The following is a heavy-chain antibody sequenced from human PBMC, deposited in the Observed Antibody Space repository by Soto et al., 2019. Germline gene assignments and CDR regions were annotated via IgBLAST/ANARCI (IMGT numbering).Heavy chain of an antibody. V-gene: IGHV1-3*01. Sequence: ASVKVSCKDSGYTLTSYARHWVRQATGQRLEWMGWINAGNGNTKYSQKFQGRVTITRDTSASTAYMELSSLRSEDTAVYYCASLGEYSSGPRDWFDPWGQGTLVTV. CDR3: ASLGEYSSGPRDWFDP. J-gene: IGHJ5*02. CDR2: INAGNGNT. CDR1: GYTLTSYA. D-gene: IGHD6-19*01.